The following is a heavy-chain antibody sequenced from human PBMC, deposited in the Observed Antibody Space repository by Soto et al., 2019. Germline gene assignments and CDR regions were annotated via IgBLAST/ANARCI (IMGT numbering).Heavy chain of an antibody. J-gene: IGHJ6*03. D-gene: IGHD2-2*01. Sequence: SETLSLTCTVSGGSISSSNYYWGWVRQPPGKGLEWVGSIFYTGTTYYSLSLKSRVAISVDTSKNQFSLKLSSVTAADTAVYYCAREQLPDFYMDVWGKGTTVTVSS. CDR3: AREQLPDFYMDV. CDR1: GGSISSSNYY. CDR2: IFYTGTT. V-gene: IGHV4-39*02.